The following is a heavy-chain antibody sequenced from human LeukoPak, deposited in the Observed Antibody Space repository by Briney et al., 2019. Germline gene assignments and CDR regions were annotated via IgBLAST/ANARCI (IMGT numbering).Heavy chain of an antibody. CDR1: GGSISRHY. J-gene: IGHJ6*03. CDR3: AFYSGSYYYYPDV. D-gene: IGHD5-12*01. CDR2: IYYNGNT. Sequence: SETLSLTCTVSGGSISRHYWSWIRQPPGKGLEWIGYIYYNGNTYYHPSLSSRVTISIDTSRTQFSLTLNSVTAADTAVYYCAFYSGSYYYYPDVWGRGTTVTVSS. V-gene: IGHV4-59*11.